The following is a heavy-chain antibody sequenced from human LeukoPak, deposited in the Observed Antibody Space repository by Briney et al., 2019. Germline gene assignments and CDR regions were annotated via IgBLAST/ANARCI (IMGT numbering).Heavy chain of an antibody. D-gene: IGHD4-17*01. CDR1: GYTFTDYY. V-gene: IGHV1-18*04. J-gene: IGHJ3*02. CDR2: ISAYNGNT. Sequence: GASVKVSCKASGYTFTDYYIHWVRQAPGQGLEWMGWISAYNGNTNYAQKLQGRVTMTTDTSTSTAYMELRSLRSDDTAVYYCATTTVTTDDAFDIWGQGTMVTVSS. CDR3: ATTTVTTDDAFDI.